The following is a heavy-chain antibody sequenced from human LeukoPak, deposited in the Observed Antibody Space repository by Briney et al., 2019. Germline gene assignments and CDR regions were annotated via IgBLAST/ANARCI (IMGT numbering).Heavy chain of an antibody. D-gene: IGHD6-25*01. CDR3: ARDRGSDADFDY. Sequence: ASVKVSCKASGYTFTSYDINWVRQATGQGLEWMGWMNPNSGNTGYAQKFQGRVTMTRNTSTSTAYMELRSLRSDDTAVYYCARDRGSDADFDYWGQGTLIIVSS. V-gene: IGHV1-8*01. J-gene: IGHJ4*02. CDR1: GYTFTSYD. CDR2: MNPNSGNT.